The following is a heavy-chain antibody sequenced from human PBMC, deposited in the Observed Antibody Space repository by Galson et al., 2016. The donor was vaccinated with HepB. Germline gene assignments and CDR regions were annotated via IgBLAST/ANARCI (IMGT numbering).Heavy chain of an antibody. D-gene: IGHD1-26*01. V-gene: IGHV5-10-1*01. J-gene: IGHJ4*02. CDR2: IDPSDPNA. CDR3: ASGASSGFDY. CDR1: GYIFASYW. Sequence: QSGAAVKKPGESLRISCKGSGYIFASYWISWVRQMPGKGLEWMGRIDPSDPNANYSPSFKGHVTISTDNSVSTAFLQWGSLRASDTAIYYCASGASSGFDYWGQGTRVTVSS.